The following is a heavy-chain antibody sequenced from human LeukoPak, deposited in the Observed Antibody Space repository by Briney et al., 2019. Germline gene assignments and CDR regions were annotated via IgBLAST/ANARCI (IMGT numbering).Heavy chain of an antibody. CDR1: GFTFSSYE. CDR2: ISSGGDTV. J-gene: IGHJ4*02. CDR3: AREGSRSGFFD. Sequence: PGGSLRLSCAASGFTFSSYEMNWVRQPPGKGLEWVSYISSGGDTVDYADSVRGRFTISRDNAKNSLYLQMNSLRAEDTALYYCAREGSRSGFFDWGQGTLVTVSS. V-gene: IGHV3-48*03. D-gene: IGHD3-22*01.